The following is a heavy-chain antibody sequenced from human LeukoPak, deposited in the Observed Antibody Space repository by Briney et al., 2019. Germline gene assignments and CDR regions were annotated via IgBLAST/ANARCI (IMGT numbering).Heavy chain of an antibody. CDR3: ARERYYYDSSGENYYYYYMDV. D-gene: IGHD3-22*01. J-gene: IGHJ6*03. Sequence: SQTLSLTCTVSGGSISSGSYYWSWIRQPAGKGLEWIGRIYTSGSTNYNPSLKSRVTISVDTSKNQFSLKLSSVTAADTAVYYCARERYYYDSSGENYYYYYMDVWGKGTTVTVS. CDR2: IYTSGST. CDR1: GGSISSGSYY. V-gene: IGHV4-61*02.